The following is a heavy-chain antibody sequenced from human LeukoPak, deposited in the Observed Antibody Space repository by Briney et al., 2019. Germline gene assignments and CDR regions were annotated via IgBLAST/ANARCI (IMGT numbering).Heavy chain of an antibody. D-gene: IGHD6-13*01. CDR3: ATLGGQQLDLNWFDP. J-gene: IGHJ5*02. CDR1: GYNFTNYG. CDR2: IFPADSYT. Sequence: GESLKISCKGSGYNFTNYGIGWVRQMPGKGLEWMRIIFPADSYTRYSPSFQGQVTISADKAISVAYLHLSSLKASDTAMYYCATLGGQQLDLNWFDPWGQGTLVTVSS. V-gene: IGHV5-51*01.